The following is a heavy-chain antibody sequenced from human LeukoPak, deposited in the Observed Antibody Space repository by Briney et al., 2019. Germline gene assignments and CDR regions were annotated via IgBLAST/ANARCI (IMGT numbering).Heavy chain of an antibody. D-gene: IGHD2-2*01. CDR2: INPSGGST. V-gene: IGHV1-46*01. CDR1: GYTFTSYY. J-gene: IGHJ6*03. CDR3: ARADIVVVPAAIPYMDV. Sequence: GASVKVSCKASGYTFTSYYMHWVRQDPGQGLEWMGIINPSGGSTSYAQKFQGRVTMTRDTSTSTVYMELSSLRSEDTAVHYCARADIVVVPAAIPYMDVWGKGTTVTVSS.